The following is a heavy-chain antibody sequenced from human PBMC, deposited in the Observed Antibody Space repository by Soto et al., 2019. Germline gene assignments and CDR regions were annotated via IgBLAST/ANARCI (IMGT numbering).Heavy chain of an antibody. V-gene: IGHV3-30*18. J-gene: IGHJ4*02. Sequence: QVQLVESGGGVVQPGRSLRLSCAASGFTFSSYGMHWVRQAPGKGLEWVAVISYDGSNKYYAASVKGRFTISRDNSKNTLYLQMNSLRAEDTAVYYCANSLNQYSYETLDYWGQGTLVTVSS. CDR3: ANSLNQYSYETLDY. CDR1: GFTFSSYG. CDR2: ISYDGSNK. D-gene: IGHD5-18*01.